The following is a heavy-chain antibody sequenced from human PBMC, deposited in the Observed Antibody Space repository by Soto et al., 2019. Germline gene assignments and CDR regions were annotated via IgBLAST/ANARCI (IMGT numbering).Heavy chain of an antibody. J-gene: IGHJ4*02. CDR1: GFTFSPYW. CDR2: INNDGREK. Sequence: EVQLVESGGDLVQPGGSLRLSCVASGFTFSPYWMSWVRQAPGRGLQVVATINNDGREKYYVDYVNGRFTISRDNARDSLYLQLTSLRAEDTAIYYCARGSNQDYWGQGTLVAVSS. V-gene: IGHV3-7*03. D-gene: IGHD2-8*01. CDR3: ARGSNQDY.